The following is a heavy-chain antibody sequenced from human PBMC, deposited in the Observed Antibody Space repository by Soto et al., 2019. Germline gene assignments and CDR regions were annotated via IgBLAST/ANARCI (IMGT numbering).Heavy chain of an antibody. D-gene: IGHD1-7*01. Sequence: ASVKVSCKASGYTFTSYGIIWVRQAPGQGLEWMGWISAYNGNTNYAQKLQGRVTMTTDTSTSTAYMELRSLRSDDTAVYYCARDSIPYNWNYPDYYYYMDVWGKGTTVTVS. V-gene: IGHV1-18*01. CDR3: ARDSIPYNWNYPDYYYYMDV. CDR1: GYTFTSYG. CDR2: ISAYNGNT. J-gene: IGHJ6*03.